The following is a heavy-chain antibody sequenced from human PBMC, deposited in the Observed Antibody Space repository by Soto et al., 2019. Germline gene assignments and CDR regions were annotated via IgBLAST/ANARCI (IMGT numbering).Heavy chain of an antibody. CDR2: TYYRSKWYN. Sequence: PLPTLSLTCAIPVDSVSTYRASWYCFRQTPSRGLEWLGRTYYRSKWYNDYAVSVKGRITINPDTSNNQLSLQLNSVTPDDTAVYYCARVNGYCTSTSCHDSWGKGTLVTVSS. D-gene: IGHD2-2*01. V-gene: IGHV6-1*01. CDR1: VDSVSTYRAS. CDR3: ARVNGYCTSTSCHDS. J-gene: IGHJ5*01.